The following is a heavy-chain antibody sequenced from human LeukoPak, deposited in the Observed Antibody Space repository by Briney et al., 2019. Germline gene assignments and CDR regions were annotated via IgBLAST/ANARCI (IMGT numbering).Heavy chain of an antibody. Sequence: GGSLRLSCAASGFTFSSYWMNWARQAPGKGLEWVASINHNGNVNYYVDSVRGRFTISRDNTMNSLYLQVSSLRAEDTAVYYCATDRGWRTSGYYLYYFEYWGQGTLVTYSS. V-gene: IGHV3-7*01. CDR3: ATDRGWRTSGYYLYYFEY. J-gene: IGHJ4*02. CDR1: GFTFSSYW. CDR2: INHNGNVN. D-gene: IGHD3-3*01.